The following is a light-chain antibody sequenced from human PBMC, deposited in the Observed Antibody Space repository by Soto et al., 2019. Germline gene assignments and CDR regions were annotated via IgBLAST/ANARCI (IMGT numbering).Light chain of an antibody. CDR3: NSYTITSTYV. CDR1: SSDVGSYNH. V-gene: IGLV2-14*01. CDR2: DVS. Sequence: QLVLTQPASVSGSPGQSITISCTGTSSDVGSYNHVSWYQQHPGKAPKLIIWDVSNRPSGVSYRFSGSKSGNTASLTISGLQAEDEADYYCNSYTITSTYVFGTGTKLTVL. J-gene: IGLJ1*01.